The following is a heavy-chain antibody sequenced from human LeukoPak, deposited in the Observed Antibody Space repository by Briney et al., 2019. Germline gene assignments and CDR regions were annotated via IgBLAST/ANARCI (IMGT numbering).Heavy chain of an antibody. Sequence: GASVKVSCKASGCTLTGYYMHWVRQAPGQGLEWMGWINPNSGGTNYAQKFQGRVTMTRDTSISTAYMELSRLRSDDTGVYFCARAFPVVYDAFYMWGQGTMVTVSS. CDR3: ARAFPVVYDAFYM. CDR2: INPNSGGT. CDR1: GCTLTGYY. D-gene: IGHD3-22*01. J-gene: IGHJ3*02. V-gene: IGHV1-2*02.